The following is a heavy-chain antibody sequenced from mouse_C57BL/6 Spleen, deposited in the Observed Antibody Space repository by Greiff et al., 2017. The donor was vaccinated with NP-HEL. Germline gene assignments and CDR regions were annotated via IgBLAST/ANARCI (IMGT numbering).Heavy chain of an antibody. D-gene: IGHD1-1*02. CDR3: ARQVAYYAMDY. J-gene: IGHJ4*01. CDR1: GYAFSSSW. Sequence: VQLKESGPELVKPGASVKISCKASGYAFSSSWMNWVKQRPGKGLEWIGRIYPGDGDTNYNGKFKGKATLTADKSSSTAYMQLSSLTSEDSAVYFCARQVAYYAMDYWGQGTSVTVSS. CDR2: IYPGDGDT. V-gene: IGHV1-82*01.